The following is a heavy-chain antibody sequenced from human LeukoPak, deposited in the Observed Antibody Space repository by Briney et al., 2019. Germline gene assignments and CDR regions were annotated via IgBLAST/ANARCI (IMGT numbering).Heavy chain of an antibody. V-gene: IGHV4-30-4*01. D-gene: IGHD2-21*02. Sequence: SQTLSLTCTVSGGSISSGDYYWSWIRQPPGKGLEWIGYIYYSGSTHYNPSLKSRVTISVDTSKNQFSLKLSSVTAADTAVYYCARDRNCGGDCYSGYAFDIWGQGTMVTVSS. CDR2: IYYSGST. J-gene: IGHJ3*02. CDR1: GGSISSGDYY. CDR3: ARDRNCGGDCYSGYAFDI.